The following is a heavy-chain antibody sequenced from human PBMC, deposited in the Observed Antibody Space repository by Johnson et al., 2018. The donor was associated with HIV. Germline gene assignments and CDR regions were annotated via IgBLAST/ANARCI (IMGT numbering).Heavy chain of an antibody. CDR2: ISYDGNNK. CDR3: SRVRRSGWFDNDAFDI. Sequence: QVQLVESGGGVVQPGRSLRLSCAASGFTFGSYALHWVRQAPGKGLEWVALISYDGNNKYYTDSVKGRFTIPRDNAKNTLFLLMSSLRVADTAVYYCSRVRRSGWFDNDAFDIWGQGTMVTVSS. CDR1: GFTFGSYA. J-gene: IGHJ3*02. D-gene: IGHD6-19*01. V-gene: IGHV3-30*04.